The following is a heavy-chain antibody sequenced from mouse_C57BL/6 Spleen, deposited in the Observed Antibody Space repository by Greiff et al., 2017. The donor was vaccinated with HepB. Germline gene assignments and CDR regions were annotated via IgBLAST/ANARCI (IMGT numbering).Heavy chain of an antibody. CDR2: ISDGGSYT. CDR1: GFTFSSYA. CDR3: ARSFITTVVATAWFAY. J-gene: IGHJ3*01. V-gene: IGHV5-4*01. Sequence: EVHLVESGRGLVKPGGSLKLSCAASGFTFSSYAMSWVRQTPEKRLEWVATISDGGSYTYYPDNVKGRFTISRDNAKNNLYLQMSHLKSEDTAMYYCARSFITTVVATAWFAYWGQGTLVTVSA. D-gene: IGHD1-1*01.